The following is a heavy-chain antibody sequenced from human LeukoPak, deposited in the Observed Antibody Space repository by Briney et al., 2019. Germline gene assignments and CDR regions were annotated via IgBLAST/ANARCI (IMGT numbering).Heavy chain of an antibody. CDR3: ATEAIVVVTARDYWYFDL. V-gene: IGHV1-69*04. D-gene: IGHD2-21*02. CDR1: GGTFSSYA. CDR2: IIPILGIP. J-gene: IGHJ2*01. Sequence: GASVKVSCMASGGTFSSYAISWVRQAPGQGLEWMGRIIPILGIPNYAQKFQGRVTITADKSTTTAYMELSSLRSEDTAVYYCATEAIVVVTARDYWYFDLWGRGTLVTVSS.